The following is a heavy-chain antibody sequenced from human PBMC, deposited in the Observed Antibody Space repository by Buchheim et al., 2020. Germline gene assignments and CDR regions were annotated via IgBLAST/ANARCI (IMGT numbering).Heavy chain of an antibody. J-gene: IGHJ5*02. D-gene: IGHD3-22*01. Sequence: QVQLQESGPGLVKPSQTLSLTCTVSGGSISSGSYYWSWIRQPAGKGLEWIGRIYTSGITNYNPSLKIRVTISVEPSKNQFSLKLSSVTAADTAVYYCARVHNYYDSSGSVDPWGQGTL. CDR1: GGSISSGSYY. CDR3: ARVHNYYDSSGSVDP. CDR2: IYTSGIT. V-gene: IGHV4-61*02.